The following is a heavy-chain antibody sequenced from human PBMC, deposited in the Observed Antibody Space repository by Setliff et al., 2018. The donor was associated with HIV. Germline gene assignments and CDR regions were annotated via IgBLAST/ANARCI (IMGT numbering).Heavy chain of an antibody. CDR2: FGGSGAT. D-gene: IGHD2-2*01. CDR1: GFTFTTYG. J-gene: IGHJ4*02. CDR3: AKEAGFQRPFDY. Sequence: PGGSLRLSCVASGFTFTTYGMSWVRQAPGKGLEWVSVFGGSGATYYADSVKGRFTISKDTSKNTLYLQMNSLRVEDTAVYYCAKEAGFQRPFDYWGQGTLVTVSS. V-gene: IGHV3-23*01.